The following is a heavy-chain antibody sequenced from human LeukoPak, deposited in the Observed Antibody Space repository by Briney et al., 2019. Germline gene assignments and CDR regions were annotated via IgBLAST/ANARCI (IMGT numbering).Heavy chain of an antibody. V-gene: IGHV4-39*07. J-gene: IGHJ4*02. D-gene: IGHD6-13*01. CDR3: ARGSGIVAAATFDY. Sequence: PSETLSLTCSVSGGSISSSTYFWGWIRQPPGKGLEWIGSVYYSGSTYYNPSLKSRVTISVDTSKNQFSLKLSSVTAADTAVYYCARGSGIVAAATFDYWGQGTLVTVSS. CDR1: GGSISSSTYF. CDR2: VYYSGST.